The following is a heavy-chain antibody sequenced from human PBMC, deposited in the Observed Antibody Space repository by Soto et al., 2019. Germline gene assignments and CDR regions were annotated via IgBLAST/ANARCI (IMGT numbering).Heavy chain of an antibody. Sequence: QVQLAESGGDVVQPGRSLRLSCVASGFTFSLYTMHWVRQAPGKGLEWVAVVSYDGTNKYSADSVKGRFTISRDNSKNTLYLQLGSLRPDDTAVYFCARDSGWETLCYFNFWGQGTLVTVS. V-gene: IGHV3-30-3*01. CDR2: VSYDGTNK. D-gene: IGHD1-26*01. CDR3: ARDSGWETLCYFNF. CDR1: GFTFSLYT. J-gene: IGHJ4*02.